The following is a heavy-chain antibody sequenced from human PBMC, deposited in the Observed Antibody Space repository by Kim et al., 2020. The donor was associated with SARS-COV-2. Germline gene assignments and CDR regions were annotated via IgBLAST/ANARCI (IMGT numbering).Heavy chain of an antibody. CDR1: GNTLSNYA. V-gene: IGHV1-3*01. CDR2: ISVGNGNT. J-gene: IGHJ4*02. Sequence: ASVKVSCKASGNTLSNYAMHWVRQAPGQRLEWVGWISVGNGNTNNAQKFQGRVTITWDTSASTGFMELSGLRSEDTALYYCAKDGYGDYILVGWGQGTLVTVSS. CDR3: AKDGYGDYILVG. D-gene: IGHD4-17*01.